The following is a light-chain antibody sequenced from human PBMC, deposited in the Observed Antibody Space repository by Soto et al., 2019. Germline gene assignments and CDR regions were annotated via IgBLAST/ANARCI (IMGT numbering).Light chain of an antibody. J-gene: IGKJ5*01. Sequence: DIQMTQSPSSLSASVGDRVTITCRASQGISNSLAWYQQKPGKVPKLLIYAASTLQSGVPSRFSGSGSGTDFNLTISSLQPEDVATYYCQKYNSALITLGQGTRLEIK. CDR2: AAS. CDR1: QGISNS. CDR3: QKYNSALIT. V-gene: IGKV1-27*01.